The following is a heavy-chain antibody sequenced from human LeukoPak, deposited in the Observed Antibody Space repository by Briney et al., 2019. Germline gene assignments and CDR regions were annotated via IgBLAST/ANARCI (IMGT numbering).Heavy chain of an antibody. V-gene: IGHV4-39*01. CDR2: IYYSGST. D-gene: IGHD5-24*01. CDR1: GDSISSSSSY. CDR3: ARGRRDGYNLEYFNN. Sequence: SETLSLTCTVSGDSISSSSSYWGWIRQPPGKGLEWIGSIYYSGSTYYNTSLKSRVTISVDTSKNQFSLKLNSVTAADTAVYYCARGRRDGYNLEYFNNWGQGTLVTVSS. J-gene: IGHJ4*02.